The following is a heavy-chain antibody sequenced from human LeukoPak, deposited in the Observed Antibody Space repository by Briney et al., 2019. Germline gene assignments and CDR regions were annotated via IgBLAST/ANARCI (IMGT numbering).Heavy chain of an antibody. V-gene: IGHV1-69*13. Sequence: ASVKVSCKASGGTFSSYAISWVRQAPGQGLEWMGGIIPIFGTANYAQKFQGRVTITADESMSTAYMELSSLRSEATAVYYCARVFLEWLLYGPHYYYYYYMDVWGKGTTVTVSS. CDR1: GGTFSSYA. D-gene: IGHD3-3*01. CDR2: IIPIFGTA. J-gene: IGHJ6*03. CDR3: ARVFLEWLLYGPHYYYYYYMDV.